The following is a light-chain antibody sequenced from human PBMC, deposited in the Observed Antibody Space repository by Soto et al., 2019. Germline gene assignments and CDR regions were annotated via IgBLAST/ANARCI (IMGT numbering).Light chain of an antibody. J-gene: IGLJ2*01. CDR2: EVT. CDR3: SSYRTMTTLV. V-gene: IGLV2-14*01. Sequence: QSALTQPASVSGSPGQSITISCTGTSSDIGGYNFVSWYQQHPGKAPKLMIYEVTNRPSGISNRFSGSKSGNTASLTISGVQPEDEADYYCSSYRTMTTLVFGGGTTLTVL. CDR1: SSDIGGYNF.